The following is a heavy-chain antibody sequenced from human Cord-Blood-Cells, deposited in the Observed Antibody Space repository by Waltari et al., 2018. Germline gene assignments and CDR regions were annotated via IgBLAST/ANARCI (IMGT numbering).Heavy chain of an antibody. D-gene: IGHD3-10*01. CDR2: INHSGST. V-gene: IGHV4-34*01. CDR3: ARGLQLLWFGEFDY. CDR1: GGSFSGYY. J-gene: IGHJ4*02. Sequence: QVQLQQWGAGLLKPSETLSLTCAVYGGSFSGYYLNWVRQPPGKGLEWIGEINHSGSTNYNPSLKSRVTISVDTSKNQFSLKLSSVTAADTAVYYCARGLQLLWFGEFDYWGQGTLVTVSS.